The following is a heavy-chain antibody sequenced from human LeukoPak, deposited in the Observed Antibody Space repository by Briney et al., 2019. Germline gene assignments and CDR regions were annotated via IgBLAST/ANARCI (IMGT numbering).Heavy chain of an antibody. CDR2: ISSSSSYI. V-gene: IGHV3-21*01. Sequence: GGSLRLSCAASGFTFSSYSMNWVRQAPGKGLEWVSSISSSSSYIYYADSVKGRFTISRENAKNSLYLQMNSLRAEDTAVYYCARDLLAIGWGSGSHDAFDVWGQGTMVTVSS. CDR3: ARDLLAIGWGSGSHDAFDV. D-gene: IGHD3-10*01. CDR1: GFTFSSYS. J-gene: IGHJ3*01.